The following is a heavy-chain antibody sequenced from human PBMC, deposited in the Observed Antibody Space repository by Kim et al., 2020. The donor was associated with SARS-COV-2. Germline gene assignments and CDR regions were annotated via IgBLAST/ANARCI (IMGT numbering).Heavy chain of an antibody. Sequence: SQTLSLTCAISGDSVSSNSAAWNWIRQSPSRGLEWLGRTYYRSKWYNDYAVSVKRRITINPDTSKNQFSLQLNSVTPEDTAVYYCARSSITMIVVVGGDDAFDIWGQGTMVTVSS. J-gene: IGHJ3*02. CDR3: ARSSITMIVVVGGDDAFDI. CDR1: GDSVSSNSAA. V-gene: IGHV6-1*01. CDR2: TYYRSKWYN. D-gene: IGHD3-22*01.